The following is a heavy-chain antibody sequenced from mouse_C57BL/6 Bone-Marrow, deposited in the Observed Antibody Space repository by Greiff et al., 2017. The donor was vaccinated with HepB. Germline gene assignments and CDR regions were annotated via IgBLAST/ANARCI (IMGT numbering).Heavy chain of an antibody. CDR1: GYTFTSYW. D-gene: IGHD3-2*02. CDR2: IHPNSGST. Sequence: VQLQQPGAELVKPGASVKLSCKASGYTFTSYWMHWVKQRPGQGLEWIGMIHPNSGSTNYNEKFKSKATLTVDKSSSTAYMQLSSLTSEDSAVYYCARVLRPPYYAMDYWGQGTSVTVSS. J-gene: IGHJ4*01. V-gene: IGHV1-64*01. CDR3: ARVLRPPYYAMDY.